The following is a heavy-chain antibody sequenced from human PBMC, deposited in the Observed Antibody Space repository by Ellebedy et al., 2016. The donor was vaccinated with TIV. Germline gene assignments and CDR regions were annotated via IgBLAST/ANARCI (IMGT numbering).Heavy chain of an antibody. D-gene: IGHD3-16*01. CDR1: GFTFSDYY. V-gene: IGHV3-11*01. CDR2: ITNTGHTI. J-gene: IGHJ6*02. CDR3: ARAREPGYFAYYYYGSDV. Sequence: PGGSLRLSCAASGFTFSDYYRSWIRQAPGKGLEWVSYITNTGHTIYYANSVKGRFNVARDNAKNSLYLQMNSLIAEDTATYYCARAREPGYFAYYYYGSDVWGQGTTVTVSS.